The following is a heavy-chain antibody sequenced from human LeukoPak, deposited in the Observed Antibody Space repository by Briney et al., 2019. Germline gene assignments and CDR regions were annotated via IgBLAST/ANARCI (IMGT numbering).Heavy chain of an antibody. D-gene: IGHD3-9*01. CDR2: IKSKTDGGTT. V-gene: IGHV3-15*01. J-gene: IGHJ4*02. CDR3: TTESRYFDWLRQYYFDY. Sequence: GGSLKLSCAASGFTFSNAWMSWVRQAPGKGLEGVGRIKSKTDGGTTDYAAPVKGRFTISRDDSKNTLYLQMNSLKTEDTAVYYCTTESRYFDWLRQYYFDYWGQGTLVTVSS. CDR1: GFTFSNAW.